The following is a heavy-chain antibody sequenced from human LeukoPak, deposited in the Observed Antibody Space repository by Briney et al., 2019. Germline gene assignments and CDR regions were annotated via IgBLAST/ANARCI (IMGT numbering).Heavy chain of an antibody. CDR2: IYHSGST. D-gene: IGHD6-6*01. V-gene: IGHV4-30-2*01. Sequence: PSQTLSLTCAVSGGSISSGGYSWSWIRQPPGKGLEWIGYIYHSGSTYYNPSLKSRVTISVDRSKNQFSLKLSSVTAADTAVYYCARGGGIAARPPPLSQKKLYYFDYWGQGTLVTVSS. CDR1: GGSISSGGYS. CDR3: ARGGGIAARPPPLSQKKLYYFDY. J-gene: IGHJ4*02.